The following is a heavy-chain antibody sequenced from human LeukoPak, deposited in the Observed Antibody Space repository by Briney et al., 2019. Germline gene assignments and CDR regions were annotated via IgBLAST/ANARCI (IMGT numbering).Heavy chain of an antibody. CDR1: GFTFSSYW. CDR2: IKQDGGGK. V-gene: IGHV3-7*05. Sequence: GGSLRLSCAASGFTFSSYWMSWVRQAPGKGLEWVANIKQDGGGKYYVDSVKGRFTISRDNAKNSLYLQMNSLRAEDTAVYYCARDSIVYYDILTGYSEGDNWFDPWGQGTLVTVSS. D-gene: IGHD3-9*01. CDR3: ARDSIVYYDILTGYSEGDNWFDP. J-gene: IGHJ5*02.